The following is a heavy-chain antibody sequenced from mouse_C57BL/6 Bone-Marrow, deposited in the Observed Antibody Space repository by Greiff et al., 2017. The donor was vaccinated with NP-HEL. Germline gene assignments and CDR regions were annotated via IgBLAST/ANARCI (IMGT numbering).Heavy chain of an antibody. CDR3: ARSSYYSNYAYAMDY. CDR2: IYPRDGST. Sequence: QVQLQQSGPELVKPGASVKLSCKASGYTFTSYDINWVKQRPGQGLEWIGWIYPRDGSTKYNEKFKGKATLTVDTSSSTAYMELHSLTSEDSAVYFCARSSYYSNYAYAMDYWGQGTSVTVSS. J-gene: IGHJ4*01. D-gene: IGHD2-5*01. V-gene: IGHV1-85*01. CDR1: GYTFTSYD.